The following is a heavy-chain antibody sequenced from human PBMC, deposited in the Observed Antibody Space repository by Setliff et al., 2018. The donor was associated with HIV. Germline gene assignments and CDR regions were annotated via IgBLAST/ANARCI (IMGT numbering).Heavy chain of an antibody. CDR1: HYSISDSYY. V-gene: IGHV4-38-2*01. Sequence: PSETLSLTCLVSHYSISDSYYWGWVRQPPGKGLEWIGTVYYLGNTYHNPSRRSRLSLSIDRSHQSFSFQLTSVSAADTAMYYRARGQWEGLHAYFFDVWGHGMLVTVSS. D-gene: IGHD1-26*01. J-gene: IGHJ4*01. CDR2: VYYLGNT. CDR3: ARGQWEGLHAYFFDV.